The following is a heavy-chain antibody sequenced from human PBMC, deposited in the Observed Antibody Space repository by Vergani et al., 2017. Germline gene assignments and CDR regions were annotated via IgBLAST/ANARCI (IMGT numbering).Heavy chain of an antibody. D-gene: IGHD3-10*01. J-gene: IGHJ6*02. CDR2: ISSSSSTI. CDR1: GFTFSSYG. V-gene: IGHV3-48*01. Sequence: VQLVESGGGVVQPGRSLRLSCAASGFTFSSYGMNWVRQAPGKGLEWVSYISSSSSTIYYADSVKGRFTISRDNAKNSLYLQMNSLRAEDTAVYYCARRGVYGSGSYLVYYYYGMDVWGQGTTVTVSS. CDR3: ARRGVYGSGSYLVYYYYGMDV.